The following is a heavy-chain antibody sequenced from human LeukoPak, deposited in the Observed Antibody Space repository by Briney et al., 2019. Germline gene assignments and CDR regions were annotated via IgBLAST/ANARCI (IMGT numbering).Heavy chain of an antibody. V-gene: IGHV3-9*01. CDR3: AKDIVSSVLGGFSL. J-gene: IGHJ4*02. Sequence: GRSLRLSCAASGFTFDDYAMHWVRQAPGKGLEWVSGISWNSGSIGYADSVKGRFTISRDNAKNSLYLQMNSLRAEDTALYYCAKDIVSSVLGGFSLWGQGTLVTVSS. D-gene: IGHD3-3*02. CDR2: ISWNSGSI. CDR1: GFTFDDYA.